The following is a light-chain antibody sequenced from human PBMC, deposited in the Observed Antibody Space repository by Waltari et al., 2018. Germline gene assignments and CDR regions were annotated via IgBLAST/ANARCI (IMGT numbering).Light chain of an antibody. CDR2: KDT. J-gene: IGLJ1*01. CDR3: QLADSTVTYV. Sequence: SHELTQPPSASVSPGQPATITCSGDKLSKQYVYWYQQKPAQAPVLLIYKDTGRPSGIPDRFSGSSSGTSVTLTISGVQAEDEADYYCQLADSTVTYVFGPGTKVIVL. V-gene: IGLV3-25*03. CDR1: KLSKQY.